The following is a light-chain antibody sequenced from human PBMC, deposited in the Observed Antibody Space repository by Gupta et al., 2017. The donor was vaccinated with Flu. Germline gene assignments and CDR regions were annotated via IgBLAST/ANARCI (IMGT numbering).Light chain of an antibody. CDR3: QERRNWPFYT. J-gene: IGKJ2*01. CDR1: QSVRIY. CDR2: DAS. V-gene: IGKV3-11*01. Sequence: ATLPLSPGETATRSCRASQSVRIYMFWYEQKDGQAPRLLIYDASKRDTGIPARFSGSGCGKDFTLTISSREPEDFAVYYCQERRNWPFYTFGQGTKMEIK.